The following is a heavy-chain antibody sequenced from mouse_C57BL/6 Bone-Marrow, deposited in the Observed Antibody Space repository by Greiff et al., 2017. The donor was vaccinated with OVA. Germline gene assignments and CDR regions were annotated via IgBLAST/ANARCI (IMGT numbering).Heavy chain of an antibody. CDR3: ARDSSGYIYYAMDY. CDR1: GYTFTSYW. Sequence: VQLQQPGAELVKPGASVKLSCKASGYTFTSYWMLWVKQRPGQGLEWIGEIDPSDSYTNYNQKFKGKATLTVDTSSSTAYMQLSSLASEDSAVYYCARDSSGYIYYAMDYWGQGTSVTVSS. J-gene: IGHJ4*01. CDR2: IDPSDSYT. V-gene: IGHV1-50*01. D-gene: IGHD3-2*02.